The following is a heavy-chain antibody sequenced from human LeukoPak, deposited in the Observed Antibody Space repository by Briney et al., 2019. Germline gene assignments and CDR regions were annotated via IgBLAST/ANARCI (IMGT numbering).Heavy chain of an antibody. V-gene: IGHV3-48*03. D-gene: IGHD5-12*01. Sequence: GGFLRLSCAASGFTFSSYEMNWVRQAPGKGLEWVSYISSSGSTIYYADSVKGRFTISRDNSKNTLYLQMNSLRAEDTAVYYCAKAGGYDFYNYWGQGTLVTVSS. CDR2: ISSSGSTI. CDR3: AKAGGYDFYNY. J-gene: IGHJ4*02. CDR1: GFTFSSYE.